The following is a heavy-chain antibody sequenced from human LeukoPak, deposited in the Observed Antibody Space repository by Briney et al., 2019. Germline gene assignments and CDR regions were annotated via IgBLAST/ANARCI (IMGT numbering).Heavy chain of an antibody. CDR1: GGSISSSSYY. J-gene: IGHJ4*02. D-gene: IGHD3-10*01. CDR3: ARDLFPYGSDY. CDR2: IYYSGST. V-gene: IGHV4-61*01. Sequence: SETLSLTYTVSGGSISSSSYYWGWIRQPPGKGLEWIGYIYYSGSTNYNPSLKSRVTISVDTSKNQFSLKLSSVTAADTAVYYCARDLFPYGSDYWGQGTLVTVSS.